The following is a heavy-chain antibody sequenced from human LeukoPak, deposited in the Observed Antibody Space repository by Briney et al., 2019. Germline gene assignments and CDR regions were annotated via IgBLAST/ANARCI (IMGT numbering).Heavy chain of an antibody. D-gene: IGHD3-16*01. V-gene: IGHV4-34*01. CDR2: INHSGST. J-gene: IGHJ5*02. Sequence: SETLSLTCAVHGGSFSGYYWSWIRQPPGKGLEWIGEINHSGSTNYNPSLKSRVTISVDTSKNQFSLKLSSVTAADTAVYYCASFMITFGGVIDTAWGQGTLVTVSS. CDR3: ASFMITFGGVIDTA. CDR1: GGSFSGYY.